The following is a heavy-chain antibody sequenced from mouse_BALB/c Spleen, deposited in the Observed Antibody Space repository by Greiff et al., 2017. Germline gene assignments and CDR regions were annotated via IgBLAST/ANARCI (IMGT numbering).Heavy chain of an antibody. CDR2: ISYDGSN. CDR1: GYSITSGYY. Sequence: EVQLQQSGPGLVKPSQSLSLTCSVTGYSITSGYYWNWIRQFPGNKLEWMGYISYDGSNNYNPSLKNRISITRDTSKNQFFLKLNSVTTEDTATYYCARNPSYYLDYWGQGTTLTVSS. D-gene: IGHD6-1*01. V-gene: IGHV3-6*02. CDR3: ARNPSYYLDY. J-gene: IGHJ2*01.